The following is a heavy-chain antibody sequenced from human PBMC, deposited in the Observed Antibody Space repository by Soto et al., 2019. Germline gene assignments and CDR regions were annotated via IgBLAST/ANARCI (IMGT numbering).Heavy chain of an antibody. CDR1: GYTFTNYG. CDR2: ISAYTGDS. CDR3: ARVRQLGGYFYYYMDV. J-gene: IGHJ6*03. V-gene: IGHV1-18*01. Sequence: QVQLLQSGAEVKKPGASVKVSCKASGYTFTNYGITWVRQAPGQGLEWMGWISAYTGDSHYTQRLEGRVTMTTDTSTSTAYMVLRDVRSDDTAVYYCARVRQLGGYFYYYMDVWGKGTTVTVSS. D-gene: IGHD6-6*01.